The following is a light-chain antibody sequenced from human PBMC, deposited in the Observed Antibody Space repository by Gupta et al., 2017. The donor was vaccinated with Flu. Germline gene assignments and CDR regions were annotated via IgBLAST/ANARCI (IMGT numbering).Light chain of an antibody. CDR1: SSDIGSNT. J-gene: IGLJ3*02. Sequence: TISCSGRSSDIGSNTVSWDHQLPRTAPNLLVYCNNQRPSGVPERFSGSKSGTSAALAISGHQSEDEADYYCTAWDDSQNGGVFGGGTKLTVL. V-gene: IGLV1-44*01. CDR2: CNN. CDR3: TAWDDSQNGGV.